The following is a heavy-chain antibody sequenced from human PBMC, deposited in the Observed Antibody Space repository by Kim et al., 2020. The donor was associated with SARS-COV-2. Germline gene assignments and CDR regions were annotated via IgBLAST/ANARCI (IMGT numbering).Heavy chain of an antibody. J-gene: IGHJ4*02. D-gene: IGHD2-2*01. CDR1: GGSFSGYY. CDR3: AREALPVAQPFDY. Sequence: SQTLSLTCAVYGGSFSGYYWSWIRQPPGKGLEWIGEINHSGSTNYNPSLKSRVTISVDTSKNQFSLKLSSVTAADTAVYYCAREALPVAQPFDYWGQGTL. CDR2: INHSGST. V-gene: IGHV4-34*01.